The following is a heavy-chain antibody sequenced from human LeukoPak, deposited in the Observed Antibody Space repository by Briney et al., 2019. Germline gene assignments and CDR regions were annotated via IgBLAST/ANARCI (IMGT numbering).Heavy chain of an antibody. CDR1: GFTLSSYG. D-gene: IGHD2-15*01. Sequence: GGSLRLSCAASGFTLSSYGMHWVRQAPGKGLEWVAVISYDGSNKYYADSVKGRFTISRDNSKNTLYLQMNSLRAEDTAVYYCAKANYSGGSCSYFDYWGQGTLVTVSS. CDR2: ISYDGSNK. J-gene: IGHJ4*02. CDR3: AKANYSGGSCSYFDY. V-gene: IGHV3-30*18.